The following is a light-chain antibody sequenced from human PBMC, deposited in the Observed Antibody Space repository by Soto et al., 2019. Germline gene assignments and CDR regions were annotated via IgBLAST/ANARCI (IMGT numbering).Light chain of an antibody. CDR2: EAL. Sequence: VVTHSPATLSLSPLERATPSCMASRSISTYLAWYQQKPGQATRLLIYEALNRATGIPARFSGSGSGTDFTLTISSLEPEDFAVYYCQQRTNWPLTFGGGTKVDIK. J-gene: IGKJ4*02. CDR3: QQRTNWPLT. CDR1: RSISTY. V-gene: IGKV3-11*01.